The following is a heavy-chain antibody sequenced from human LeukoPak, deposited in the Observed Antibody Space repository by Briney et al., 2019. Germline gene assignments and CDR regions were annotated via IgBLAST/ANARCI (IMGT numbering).Heavy chain of an antibody. CDR3: AKDLRLSVGTSPFDY. Sequence: GGSLRLSCAASGFTFSTYAMAWVRQAPGKGLEWVSAFSNSGEKHYADSVKGRFTISRDNSKNTLYLQMNSLRADDTALYYCAKDLRLSVGTSPFDYWGQGTLVTVSS. D-gene: IGHD4-23*01. J-gene: IGHJ4*02. CDR1: GFTFSTYA. CDR2: FSNSGEK. V-gene: IGHV3-23*01.